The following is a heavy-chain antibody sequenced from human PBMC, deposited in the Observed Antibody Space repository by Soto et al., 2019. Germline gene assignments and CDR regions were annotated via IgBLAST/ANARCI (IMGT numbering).Heavy chain of an antibody. CDR3: ANGVVVATTYFXH. J-gene: IGHJ1*01. Sequence: PGGSLRLSCAASGFTFSSYGMHWVRQAPGKGLEWVAVISYDGSDKYYADSVKGRFTISRDNSNNTLYLQMDSLRAEDTAVYYCANGVVVATTYFXHWGQGTLVTVS. CDR2: ISYDGSDK. D-gene: IGHD2-15*01. V-gene: IGHV3-30*18. CDR1: GFTFSSYG.